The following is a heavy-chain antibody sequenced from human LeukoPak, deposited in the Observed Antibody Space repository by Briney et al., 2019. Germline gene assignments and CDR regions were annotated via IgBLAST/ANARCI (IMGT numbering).Heavy chain of an antibody. CDR1: GFTFSSYP. V-gene: IGHV3-21*04. Sequence: GESLRLSCAASGFTFSSYPLNWVRQAPGKGLEWVSSISTTNSYIYYADSVKGRFTISRDNAKNSLYLQMNSLGAEDTAVYYCAKGGNIRVLDYYYYMDVWGKGTTVTVSS. J-gene: IGHJ6*03. D-gene: IGHD2/OR15-2a*01. CDR3: AKGGNIRVLDYYYYMDV. CDR2: ISTTNSYI.